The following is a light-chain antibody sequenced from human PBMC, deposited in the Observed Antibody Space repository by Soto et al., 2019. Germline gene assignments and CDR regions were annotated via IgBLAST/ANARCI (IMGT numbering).Light chain of an antibody. V-gene: IGLV2-11*01. CDR1: SSDVGGYNY. CDR2: DVN. CDR3: CSYAGSYTWV. J-gene: IGLJ3*02. Sequence: QSVLPQPRSVSGSPGQSVTISCTGTSSDVGGYNYVSWYQHHPGKAPRFMIYDVNKRPSGVPDRFSGSKSGNTASLTISGLQTEDEANYYCCSYAGSYTWVFGGGTKLTVL.